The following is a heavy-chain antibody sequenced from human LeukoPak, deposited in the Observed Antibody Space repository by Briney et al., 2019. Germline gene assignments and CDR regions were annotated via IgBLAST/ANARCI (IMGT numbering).Heavy chain of an antibody. Sequence: GGSLRLSCAPSGFTFSSYAMSWVRHAPGKGLEWVSAISDSGGTPYYADSVKGPFTISRDNSKNTLYLQMNSLRAVDTAVYYCAKVSSRNYDWLDPWGQGTLVTVSS. CDR1: GFTFSSYA. D-gene: IGHD1-7*01. V-gene: IGHV3-23*01. J-gene: IGHJ5*02. CDR2: ISDSGGTP. CDR3: AKVSSRNYDWLDP.